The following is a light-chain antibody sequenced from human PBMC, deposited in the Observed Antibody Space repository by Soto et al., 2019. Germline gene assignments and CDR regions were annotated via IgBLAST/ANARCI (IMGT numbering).Light chain of an antibody. V-gene: IGKV2-30*01. J-gene: IGKJ1*01. Sequence: DVVMTQSPLSLPVTLGQPASISCRSSQSLVYSDGNTYLNWFQQRPGQSPRRLIYKVSNRDSGVPDRFSGSGSGTDFPLKISRVEAEDVGVYYCMQGTYWPLPWTFGQGTKVEIK. CDR1: QSLVYSDGNTY. CDR2: KVS. CDR3: MQGTYWPLPWT.